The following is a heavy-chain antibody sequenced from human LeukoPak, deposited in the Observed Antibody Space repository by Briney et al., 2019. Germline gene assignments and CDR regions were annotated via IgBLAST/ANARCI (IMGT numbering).Heavy chain of an antibody. CDR1: GFTFSSYA. Sequence: PGGSLRLSCAASGFTFSSYAMHWVRQAPGKGLEWVAVISYDGSNKYYADSVKGRFTISRDNSKNTLYLQMNSLRAEDTAVYYCARGSSGWYNRNRYAFDIWGQGTMVTVSS. J-gene: IGHJ3*02. V-gene: IGHV3-30-3*01. CDR3: ARGSSGWYNRNRYAFDI. D-gene: IGHD1-14*01. CDR2: ISYDGSNK.